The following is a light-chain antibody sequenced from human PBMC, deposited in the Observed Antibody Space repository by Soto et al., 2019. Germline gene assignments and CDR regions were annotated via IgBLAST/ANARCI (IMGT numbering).Light chain of an antibody. CDR2: LDVNGSH. CDR1: RGHSSYA. V-gene: IGLV4-69*01. CDR3: QTWGTGVV. J-gene: IGLJ2*01. Sequence: QLVLTQSPSASASLGASVQLTCTLSRGHSSYAIAWHQQQPEKGPRFLMKLDVNGSHSKGDGIPDRFSGSSSGAERYLTISSLQSEDEADYYCQTWGTGVVFGGGTKLTVL.